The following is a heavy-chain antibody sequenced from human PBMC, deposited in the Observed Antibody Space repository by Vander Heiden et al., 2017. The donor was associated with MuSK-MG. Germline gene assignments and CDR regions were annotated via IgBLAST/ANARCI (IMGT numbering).Heavy chain of an antibody. CDR1: GGSFSGYY. V-gene: IGHV4-34*01. Sequence: QVQLQQWGAGLLKPSETLSLTCAVYGGSFSGYYWSWIRQPPGKGLEWIGEINHSGGTNYNPSLKSRVTLSVDTSKNQFSLKLSSVTAADTAVYYCARARIVSLVPNTRGGALTEWGQGTLVTVSS. CDR2: INHSGGT. D-gene: IGHD3-16*01. CDR3: ARARIVSLVPNTRGGALTE. J-gene: IGHJ4*02.